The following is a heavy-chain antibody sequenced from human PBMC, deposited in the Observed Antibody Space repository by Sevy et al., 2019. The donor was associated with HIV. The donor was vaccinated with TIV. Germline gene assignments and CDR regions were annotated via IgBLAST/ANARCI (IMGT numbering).Heavy chain of an antibody. D-gene: IGHD6-19*01. CDR1: GYNFY. Sequence: ASVKVSCKASGYNFYIHWVRQAPGQGLEWMGRVTPNSGATSYAQKFQDRVAMTMDTSINTAYMELNGLKSDDTAIYYCAGQSLGWYNWFDPWGQGTLVTVSS. V-gene: IGHV1-2*06. CDR3: AGQSLGWYNWFDP. J-gene: IGHJ5*02. CDR2: VTPNSGAT.